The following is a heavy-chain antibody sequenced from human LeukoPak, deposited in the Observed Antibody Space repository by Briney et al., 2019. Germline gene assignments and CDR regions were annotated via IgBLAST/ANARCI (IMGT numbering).Heavy chain of an antibody. J-gene: IGHJ5*02. Sequence: GGSLRLSCAASGSTFSSYAMSWIRQAPGKGLEWVSYISSSGSTIYYADSVKGRFTISRDNAKNSLYLQMNSLRAEDTAVYYCARDSAYYDFSSTANNWFDPWGQGTLVTVSS. V-gene: IGHV3-11*01. CDR3: ARDSAYYDFSSTANNWFDP. CDR1: GSTFSSYA. CDR2: ISSSGSTI. D-gene: IGHD3-3*01.